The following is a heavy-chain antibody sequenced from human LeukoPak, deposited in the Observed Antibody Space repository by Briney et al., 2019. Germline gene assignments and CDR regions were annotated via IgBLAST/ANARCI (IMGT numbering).Heavy chain of an antibody. CDR2: ISGSGGST. CDR3: AKRYYSDSSGYLGSLNY. V-gene: IGHV3-23*01. D-gene: IGHD3-22*01. J-gene: IGHJ4*02. CDR1: GFTFSNHA. Sequence: GGSLRLSCAASGFTFSNHAMSWVRQAPGKGLEWVSGISGSGGSTYYADSVRGRFTISRDNSKNTVYLQMNSLRAEDTAVYYCAKRYYSDSSGYLGSLNYWGQGTLATVSS.